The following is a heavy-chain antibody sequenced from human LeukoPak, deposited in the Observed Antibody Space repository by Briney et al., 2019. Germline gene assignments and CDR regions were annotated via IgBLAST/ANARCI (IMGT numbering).Heavy chain of an antibody. J-gene: IGHJ4*02. V-gene: IGHV4-38-2*01. CDR3: TRPSDY. CDR1: GYSISSGYY. Sequence: SETLSLTCAVSGYSISSGYYWGWIRQPPGKGLEWIGSIYHSGSTYYNPSLKSRVTISVDTSKNQFSLKLSSVTAADTAVYYCTRPSDYWGQGTLVTVSS. CDR2: IYHSGST.